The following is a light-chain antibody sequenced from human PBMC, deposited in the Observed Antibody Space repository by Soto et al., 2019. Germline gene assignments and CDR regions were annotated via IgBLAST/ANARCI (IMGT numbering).Light chain of an antibody. V-gene: IGKV1-5*03. CDR3: QQYESYPLT. J-gene: IGKJ4*01. CDR1: QSINSW. CDR2: KAS. Sequence: DSQMTQSPSTLSASAGDRVTITCRASQSINSWLAWYQQKPGKAPKLLISKASTLETGVPPRFSGSGSGTEFTLTISSLQSDDFAAYYCQQYESYPLTFGGGTKLEIK.